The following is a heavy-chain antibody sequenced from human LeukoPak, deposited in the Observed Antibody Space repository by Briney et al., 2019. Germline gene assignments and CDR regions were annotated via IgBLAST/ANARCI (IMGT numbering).Heavy chain of an antibody. V-gene: IGHV1-18*01. J-gene: IGHJ4*02. Sequence: ASVKVSCKASGYTFTNYGISWVRQAPGQGLEWMGWISAYNGITNYAQKLQGRGTMTTDTSTSTVYMELRSLRSDDTAVYYCARDGVKSCVSTSCYGDYYFDYWGQGTPVTVSS. CDR1: GYTFTNYG. CDR2: ISAYNGIT. CDR3: ARDGVKSCVSTSCYGDYYFDY. D-gene: IGHD2-2*01.